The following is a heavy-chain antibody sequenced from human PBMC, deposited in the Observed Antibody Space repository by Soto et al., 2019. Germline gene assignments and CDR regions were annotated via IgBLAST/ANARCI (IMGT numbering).Heavy chain of an antibody. CDR1: GFTVSSNY. CDR3: ARDSYSQLYFDY. J-gene: IGHJ4*02. Sequence: GGSLRLSCAASGFTVSSNYMSWVRQAPGKGLEWVSVIYSGGSTYYADSVKGRFTISRDNSKNTLYLQMNSLRAEDTAVYYCARDSYSQLYFDYWGQGTLVTVSS. CDR2: IYSGGST. D-gene: IGHD5-18*01. V-gene: IGHV3-66*01.